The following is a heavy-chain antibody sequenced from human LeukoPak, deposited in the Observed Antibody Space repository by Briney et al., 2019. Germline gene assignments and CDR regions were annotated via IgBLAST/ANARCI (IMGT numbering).Heavy chain of an antibody. D-gene: IGHD2-21*01. CDR1: GGTFSSYA. CDR2: IIPIFGTA. CDR3: AREIAVQRYYFDY. V-gene: IGHV1-69*05. J-gene: IGHJ4*02. Sequence: SVKVSCKXSGGTFSSYAISWVRQAPGQGLEWMGRIIPIFGTANYSQKFQGRVTITTDESTSTAYMELSSLRSEDAAVYYCAREIAVQRYYFDYWGQGTLVTVSS.